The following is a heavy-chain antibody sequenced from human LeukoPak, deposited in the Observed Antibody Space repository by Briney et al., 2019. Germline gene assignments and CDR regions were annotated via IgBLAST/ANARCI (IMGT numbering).Heavy chain of an antibody. J-gene: IGHJ4*02. Sequence: SETLSLTCTVSGGSISSYYWSWIRQPPGKGLEWIGYIYYSGSTNYNPSLQSRVTISVDTSNNQFSLKLSSVTAADTAVYYCARAPAGYWGQGTLVTVSS. CDR1: GGSISSYY. CDR3: ARAPAGY. CDR2: IYYSGST. V-gene: IGHV4-59*01.